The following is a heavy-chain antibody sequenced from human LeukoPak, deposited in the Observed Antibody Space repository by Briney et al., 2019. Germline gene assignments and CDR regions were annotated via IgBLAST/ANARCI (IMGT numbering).Heavy chain of an antibody. CDR1: GFTFSSYG. V-gene: IGHV3-30*18. D-gene: IGHD1-7*01. CDR3: AKASPRGWYHWNYYFDN. J-gene: IGHJ4*02. Sequence: HSGGSLRLSCAASGFTFSSYGIHWVRQAPGKGLEWVAVISYDGSNKYYADSVKGRFTISRDSYKNTLYLQMNSLRAEDTAFYYCAKASPRGWYHWNYYFDNWGLGTLVTVSP. CDR2: ISYDGSNK.